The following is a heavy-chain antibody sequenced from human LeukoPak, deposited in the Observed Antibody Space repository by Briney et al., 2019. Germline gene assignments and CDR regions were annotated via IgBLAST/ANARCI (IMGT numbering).Heavy chain of an antibody. V-gene: IGHV1-2*02. CDR2: INPNSGGT. D-gene: IGHD1-20*01. CDR1: GYTFTDYY. J-gene: IGHJ4*02. Sequence: GASVKVSCKASGYTFTDYYMHCVRQAPGQGLEWMGWINPNSGGTKYAQKFQGRVTMTRDTSISTAYMELSRLTYDDTAVYYCAGLPRYNWNEPLDYWGQGTLVTVS. CDR3: AGLPRYNWNEPLDY.